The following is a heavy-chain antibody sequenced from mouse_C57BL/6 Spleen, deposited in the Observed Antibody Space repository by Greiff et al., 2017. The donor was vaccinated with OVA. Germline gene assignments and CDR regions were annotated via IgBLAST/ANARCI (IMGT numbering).Heavy chain of an antibody. Sequence: EVKLVESGPGLVKPSQSLSLTCSVTGYSITSGYFWYWLRPFPGNLLELMGFISYDGSTNYNPSLKNRISITRDTSKNQFFLKLNSVTTEDTATYYCAREGVYYGNFDYWGQGTTVTVSS. CDR1: GYSITSGYF. D-gene: IGHD2-1*01. V-gene: IGHV3-6*01. CDR2: ISYDGST. CDR3: AREGVYYGNFDY. J-gene: IGHJ2*01.